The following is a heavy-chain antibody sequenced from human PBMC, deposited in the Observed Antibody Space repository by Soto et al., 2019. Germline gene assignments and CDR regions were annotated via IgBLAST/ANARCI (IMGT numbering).Heavy chain of an antibody. J-gene: IGHJ3*02. CDR1: GFTFSSYS. D-gene: IGHD2-2*01. Sequence: EVQLVESGGGLVKPGGSLRLSCAASGFTFSSYSMNWVRQAPGKGLEWVSSISSSSSYIYYADSVKGRFTISRDNAKNSLYLQINSLRAEDTAVYYCARGDQYCSSTSCSGGAFDIWGQGTMVTVSS. CDR3: ARGDQYCSSTSCSGGAFDI. V-gene: IGHV3-21*01. CDR2: ISSSSSYI.